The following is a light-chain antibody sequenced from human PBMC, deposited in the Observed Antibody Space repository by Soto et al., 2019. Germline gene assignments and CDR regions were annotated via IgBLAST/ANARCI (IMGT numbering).Light chain of an antibody. J-gene: IGKJ5*01. CDR3: QKYNTVPAT. CDR1: QGIGNS. V-gene: IGKV1-27*01. Sequence: DIQMTQSPPSLSASVGDRVTITCRASQGIGNSLAWYQQKPGTVAKLLIYSASPLQSGVPSRFSGSGSGTDFTLTISGLQPEDVAAYYCQKYNTVPATFGQGTRLEIK. CDR2: SAS.